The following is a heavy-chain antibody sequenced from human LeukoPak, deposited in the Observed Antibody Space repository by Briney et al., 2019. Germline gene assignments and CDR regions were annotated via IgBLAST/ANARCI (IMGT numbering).Heavy chain of an antibody. CDR3: TRAMVREWEPNISDS. CDR2: ITSSGAV. CDR1: GFTLTSYG. D-gene: IGHD1-26*01. V-gene: IGHV3-21*01. J-gene: IGHJ4*02. Sequence: GGSLRLSCAASGFTLTSYGMNWIRQAPVRGLEWVSSITSSGAVYYADSVKGRFTISRDSANNSLYLQMSSLRAEDTALYYCTRAMVREWEPNISDSWAQGTLVTVSS.